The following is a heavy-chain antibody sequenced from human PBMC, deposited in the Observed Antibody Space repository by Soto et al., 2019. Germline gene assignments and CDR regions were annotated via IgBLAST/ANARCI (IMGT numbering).Heavy chain of an antibody. CDR2: ISAYNGNT. V-gene: IGHV1-18*01. Sequence: QVPLVQSGAEVKKPGASVKVSCKASGYTFTSYGISWVRQAPGQGLEWMGWISAYNGNTNYAQKLQGRVTMTTDTSTSTAYMELRSLRSDDTAVYYCARDGVAATHYYYYYYMDVWGKGTTVTVSS. D-gene: IGHD2-15*01. J-gene: IGHJ6*03. CDR1: GYTFTSYG. CDR3: ARDGVAATHYYYYYYMDV.